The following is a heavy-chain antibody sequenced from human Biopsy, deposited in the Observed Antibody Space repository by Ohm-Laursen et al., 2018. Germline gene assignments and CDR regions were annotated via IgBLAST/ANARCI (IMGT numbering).Heavy chain of an antibody. CDR2: IIPIFGTA. CDR1: GGTFANYA. V-gene: IGHV1-69*01. D-gene: IGHD3-9*01. J-gene: IGHJ1*01. CDR3: ATKLTGYFHH. Sequence: SSVKVSCKASGGTFANYAISWVRQAPGQGLEWMGGIIPIFGTANYAQKFQGRVTITADESTSTATMELRSLRSDDTAVYYCATKLTGYFHHWGQGTLVIVSS.